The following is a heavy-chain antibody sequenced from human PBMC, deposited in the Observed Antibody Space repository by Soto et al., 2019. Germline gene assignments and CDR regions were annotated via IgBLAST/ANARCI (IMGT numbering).Heavy chain of an antibody. CDR2: VTFDGSNK. V-gene: IGHV3-30-3*01. D-gene: IGHD3-22*01. J-gene: IGHJ3*01. Sequence: QVQLVESGGGVVQPGRSLRLSCAASGFTFSTYALHWVRQAPGKGLEWVATVTFDGSNKYHADSVEGRFTISRDDSNNTPYLQLNSLRAEDTAVSYFGRITLMSSVDTFAFWGHRTRVTASS. CDR3: GRITLMSSVDTFAF. CDR1: GFTFSTYA.